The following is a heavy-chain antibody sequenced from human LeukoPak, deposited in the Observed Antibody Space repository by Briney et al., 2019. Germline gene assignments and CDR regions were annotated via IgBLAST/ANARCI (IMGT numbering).Heavy chain of an antibody. J-gene: IGHJ4*02. CDR1: GFTFSTYG. V-gene: IGHV3-7*01. Sequence: GGSLRLSCTASGFTFSTYGMTCVRRAPGKGLEWVANIKQDGSEKYYVDSVQGRSTISRDSTKNSVALQINSLRAEDTAVHYFAINHGYWGPGTLVIVSS. CDR3: AINHGY. CDR2: IKQDGSEK.